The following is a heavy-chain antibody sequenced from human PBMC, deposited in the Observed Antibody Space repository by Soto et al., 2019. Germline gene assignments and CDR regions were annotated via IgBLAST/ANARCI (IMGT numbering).Heavy chain of an antibody. CDR1: GFTFSSYS. V-gene: IGHV3-21*01. Sequence: GGSLRLSCAASGFTFSSYSMNWVRQAPGKGLEWVSSISSSSSYIYYADSVKGRFTISRDNAKNSRYLQMNSLRAEDTAVYYCASSRGNLEQQLVHMPFDYWGQGTLVTVSS. CDR3: ASSRGNLEQQLVHMPFDY. J-gene: IGHJ4*02. CDR2: ISSSSSYI. D-gene: IGHD6-13*01.